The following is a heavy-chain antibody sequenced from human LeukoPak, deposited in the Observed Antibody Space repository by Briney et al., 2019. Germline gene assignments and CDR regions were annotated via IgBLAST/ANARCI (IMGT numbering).Heavy chain of an antibody. CDR1: GGSISSSSYY. CDR2: IYYSGST. CDR3: ARRSRSGYSDFDY. J-gene: IGHJ4*02. D-gene: IGHD3-22*01. V-gene: IGHV4-39*01. Sequence: PSETLSLTCTVSGGSISSSSYYWGWIRQPPGKGLEWIGSIYYSGSTYYNPSLKSRVTISVDTSKNQFSLKLSSVTAADTAVYYCARRSRSGYSDFDYWGQGTLVTVSS.